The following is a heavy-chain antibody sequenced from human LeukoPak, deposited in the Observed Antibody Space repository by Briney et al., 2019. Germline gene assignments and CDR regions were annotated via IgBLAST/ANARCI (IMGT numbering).Heavy chain of an antibody. V-gene: IGHV3-23*01. CDR1: GFTFSSYR. CDR2: ISGSGGST. D-gene: IGHD6-19*01. CDR3: AKDREYSSGWYGARPHYFDY. Sequence: AGGPLRLSCAASGFTFSSYRMSWVRQAPGKGLEWVSAISGSGGSTYYADPVKGRFTISRDNSKNTLYPQMNSLRAEDTAVYYCAKDREYSSGWYGARPHYFDYWGQGTLVTVSS. J-gene: IGHJ4*02.